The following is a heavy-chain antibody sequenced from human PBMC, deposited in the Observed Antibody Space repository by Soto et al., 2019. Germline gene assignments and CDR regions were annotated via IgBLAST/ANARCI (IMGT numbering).Heavy chain of an antibody. D-gene: IGHD6-13*01. V-gene: IGHV4-34*01. CDR2: INHSGST. J-gene: IGHJ5*02. CDR3: ARGRRQQLVRSQYNGFDP. Sequence: QVQLQQWGAGLLKPSETLSLTCAVYGGSFSDYYWSWIRQPPGKGLEWIGEINHSGSTNYNPSFKRRVTISVDTSKTQFPLKLSSVTAADTAVYYCARGRRQQLVRSQYNGFDPWGQGTLVTVSS. CDR1: GGSFSDYY.